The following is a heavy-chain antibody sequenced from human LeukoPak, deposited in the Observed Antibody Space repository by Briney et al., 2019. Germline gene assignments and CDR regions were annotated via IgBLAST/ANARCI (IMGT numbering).Heavy chain of an antibody. D-gene: IGHD6-13*01. CDR3: ARVRQQLVGENYFDY. CDR1: GDSVSSNSAA. J-gene: IGHJ4*02. CDR2: TYYRSRRYN. V-gene: IGHV6-1*01. Sequence: SQTLSLTCVISGDSVSSNSAAWNWIRQSPSRGLEWLGRTYYRSRRYNDYAVSVRSRVTINPDTSRNQFSLHLNSVTPEDTAVYYCARVRQQLVGENYFDYWGQGTLVTVSS.